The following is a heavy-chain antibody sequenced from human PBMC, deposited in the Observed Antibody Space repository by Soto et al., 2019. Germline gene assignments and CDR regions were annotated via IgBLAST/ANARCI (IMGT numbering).Heavy chain of an antibody. Sequence: GESLKISCKGSGYSFSTYSIGWVRQMPGKGLEWMGNIHSGDSNARYSPSFQGQVTISVDKSISTAYLQWSSLKASDTALYYCARRFDFWSGSGSYYYGLDFWGQGTSVTVSS. D-gene: IGHD3-3*01. CDR2: IHSGDSNA. CDR3: ARRFDFWSGSGSYYYGLDF. J-gene: IGHJ6*02. CDR1: GYSFSTYS. V-gene: IGHV5-51*01.